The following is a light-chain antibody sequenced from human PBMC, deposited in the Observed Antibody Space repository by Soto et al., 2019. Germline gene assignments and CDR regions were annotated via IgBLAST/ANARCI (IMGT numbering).Light chain of an antibody. CDR3: QQYDNWPPLT. V-gene: IGKV3-15*01. J-gene: IGKJ4*01. Sequence: EIVLTQSPDTLSLSPGERATLSCRASQSVSNNYLAWYQQKPGQAPRLLISGASTRATGIPARFSGSGSGTEFTLTISCLQSEDFAVYYCQQYDNWPPLTFGGGANVAIK. CDR1: QSVSNN. CDR2: GAS.